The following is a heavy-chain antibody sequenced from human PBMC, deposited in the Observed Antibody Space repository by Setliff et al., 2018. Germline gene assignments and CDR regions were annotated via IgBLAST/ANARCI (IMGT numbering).Heavy chain of an antibody. CDR1: GGSISNHY. Sequence: SETLSLTCSVSGGSISNHYWSWIRQPPGKGLEWIGYIYDNGNTNYNPSLKSRVTISVDTSKKQFSLKLSSVTAADTAVYYCAREQWLDPPGYYYMDVWAKGTTVTVS. CDR3: AREQWLDPPGYYYMDV. V-gene: IGHV4-59*11. J-gene: IGHJ6*03. CDR2: IYDNGNT. D-gene: IGHD6-19*01.